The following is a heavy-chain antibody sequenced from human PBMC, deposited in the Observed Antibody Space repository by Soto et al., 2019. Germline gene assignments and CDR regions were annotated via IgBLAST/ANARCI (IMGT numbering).Heavy chain of an antibody. Sequence: ASVKVSCKASGYTFTSYYMHWVRQAPGQGLEWMGIINPSGGSTSYAQKFQGRVTMTRDTSTSTVYMELSSLGSEDTAVYYCARELKLYYGSGSESRGNMDVWGKGTTVTVSS. CDR3: ARELKLYYGSGSESRGNMDV. V-gene: IGHV1-46*03. D-gene: IGHD3-10*01. J-gene: IGHJ6*03. CDR2: INPSGGST. CDR1: GYTFTSYY.